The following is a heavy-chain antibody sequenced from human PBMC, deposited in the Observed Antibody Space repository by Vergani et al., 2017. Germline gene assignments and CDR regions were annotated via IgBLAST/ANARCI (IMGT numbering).Heavy chain of an antibody. CDR1: GFTFSSHA. CDR3: SKDRYSASSLRDY. CDR2: ISGSGDST. D-gene: IGHD5-18*01. J-gene: IGHJ4*02. V-gene: IGHV3-23*01. Sequence: EVQLLESGGNLVQPGGSLRLSCEASGFTFSSHAMSWVRQAPGKGLEWVSSISGSGDSTYYADSVKGRFTISRDNSKNTLYLQMNSLSADDTAIYYCSKDRYSASSLRDYWGLGTLVTVSS.